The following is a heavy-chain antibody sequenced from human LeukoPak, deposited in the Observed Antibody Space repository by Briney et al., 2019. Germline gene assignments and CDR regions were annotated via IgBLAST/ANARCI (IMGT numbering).Heavy chain of an antibody. D-gene: IGHD3-22*01. CDR1: GGSISSYY. Sequence: PSETLSLTCTVSGGSISSYYWSWIRQPPGKGLEWIGYIYYSGSTNYNPSLKSRVTISVDTSKNQFSLKLSSVTAADTALYYCARGLGSGYYFPFDYWGQGTLVTVSS. CDR3: ARGLGSGYYFPFDY. CDR2: IYYSGST. V-gene: IGHV4-59*01. J-gene: IGHJ4*02.